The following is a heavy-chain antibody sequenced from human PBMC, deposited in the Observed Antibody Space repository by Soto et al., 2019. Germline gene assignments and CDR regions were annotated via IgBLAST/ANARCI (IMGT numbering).Heavy chain of an antibody. CDR1: GGTFSSYA. Sequence: QVQLVQSGAEVKKPGSSVKVSCKASGGTFSSYAISWVRQAPGQGLEWMGGIIPIFGTANYAEKFQGRVTITADEATSTAYMGLSSLRSEDTAVYYCARNGDYYDSSGQAQYDYWGQGTLVTVSS. D-gene: IGHD3-22*01. V-gene: IGHV1-69*01. CDR2: IIPIFGTA. J-gene: IGHJ4*02. CDR3: ARNGDYYDSSGQAQYDY.